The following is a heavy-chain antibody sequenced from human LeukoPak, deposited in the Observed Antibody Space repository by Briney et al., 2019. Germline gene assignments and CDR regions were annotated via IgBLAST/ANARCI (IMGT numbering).Heavy chain of an antibody. V-gene: IGHV4-39*01. CDR2: IYYSGST. CDR3: ARHIYCSSTSCYGYFDY. Sequence: SETLSLTCTVSGGSISSSSYYWGWIRQPPGKGLEWIGSIYYSGSTYYNPSLKSRVTISVDTSKNQFSLKLSSVTAADTAVYYCARHIYCSSTSCYGYFDYWGQGTLVTVSS. D-gene: IGHD2-2*01. CDR1: GGSISSSSYY. J-gene: IGHJ4*02.